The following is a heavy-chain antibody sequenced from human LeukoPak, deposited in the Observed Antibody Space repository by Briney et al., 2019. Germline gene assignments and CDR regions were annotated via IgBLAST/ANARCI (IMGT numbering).Heavy chain of an antibody. CDR2: ISGGGGVT. V-gene: IGHV3-23*01. D-gene: IGHD3-9*01. CDR3: AKGTYYDILTGYYNEAPAFDY. Sequence: GGSLRLSCAASGFTFSGYAMSWVRQAPGKGLEWVSAISGGGGVTYYADSVKGRFTISRDNSKNTLYLQMNSLRAEDTAVYYCAKGTYYDILTGYYNEAPAFDYWGQGTLVTVSS. J-gene: IGHJ4*02. CDR1: GFTFSGYA.